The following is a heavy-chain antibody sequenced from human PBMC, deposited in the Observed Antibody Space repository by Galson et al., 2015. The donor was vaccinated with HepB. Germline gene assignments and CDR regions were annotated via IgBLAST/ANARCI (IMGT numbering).Heavy chain of an antibody. CDR2: ISAYNGNT. CDR3: ALNDPPLWFGEWAGY. V-gene: IGHV1-18*04. CDR1: GYTFTSYG. Sequence: SVKVSCKASGYTFTSYGISWVRQAPGQGLEWMGWISAYNGNTNYAQKLQGRVTMTTDTSTSTAYMELRSLRSDDTAAYYCALNDPPLWFGEWAGYWGQGTLVTVSS. J-gene: IGHJ4*02. D-gene: IGHD3-10*01.